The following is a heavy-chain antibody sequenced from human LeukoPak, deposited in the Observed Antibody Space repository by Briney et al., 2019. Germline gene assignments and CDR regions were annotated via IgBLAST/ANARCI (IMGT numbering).Heavy chain of an antibody. CDR3: ARDGDYAFDY. CDR1: GGSITSYY. D-gene: IGHD4-17*01. J-gene: IGHJ4*02. CDR2: IYYSGST. Sequence: SSETLSLTCTVSGGSITSYYWSWIRQPPGKGLEWIGYIYYSGSTNYNPSLKSRVTISVDTSKDQFSLKLSSVTAADTAVYYCARDGDYAFDYWGQGTPVTVSS. V-gene: IGHV4-59*01.